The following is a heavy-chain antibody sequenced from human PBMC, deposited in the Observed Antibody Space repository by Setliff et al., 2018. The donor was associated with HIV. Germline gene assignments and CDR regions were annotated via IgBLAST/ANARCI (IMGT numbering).Heavy chain of an antibody. CDR2: IIPILGTA. CDR1: GGTFSSYA. CDR3: ATHLVNRDDSPGKSFDY. Sequence: SVKVSCKASGGTFSSYAISWVRQAPGQGLEWMGGIIPILGTANYAQKFQGRVTITTDESTSTAYMELSSLRSEDTAVYYCATHLVNRDDSPGKSFDYWGQGTLVTVSS. D-gene: IGHD2-21*01. J-gene: IGHJ4*02. V-gene: IGHV1-69*05.